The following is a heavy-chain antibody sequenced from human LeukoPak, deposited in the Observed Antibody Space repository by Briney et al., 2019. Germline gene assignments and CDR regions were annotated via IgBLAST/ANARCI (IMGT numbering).Heavy chain of an antibody. D-gene: IGHD1-26*01. J-gene: IGHJ5*02. CDR2: IDRPAKSYAT. CDR3: TRDRGTYNWLDP. Sequence: GGSLTLSCAASGFTLSDSAIHWVRQASGKGLEWVGLIDRPAKSYATAYGASVGGRFTISRDDSKNTAYLQMDSLKTEDTALYYCTRDRGTYNWLDPWGQGTLVTVSS. CDR1: GFTLSDSA. V-gene: IGHV3-73*01.